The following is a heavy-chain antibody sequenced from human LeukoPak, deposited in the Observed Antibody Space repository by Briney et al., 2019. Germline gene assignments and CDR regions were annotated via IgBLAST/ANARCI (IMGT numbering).Heavy chain of an antibody. J-gene: IGHJ6*03. CDR1: GGTFSSYA. CDR3: ARHYCGGDCYGYYYMDV. D-gene: IGHD2-21*02. Sequence: SVKVSCKASGGTFSSYAISWVRQAPGQGLEWMGRIIPIFGTANYAQKFQGRVTITTDESTSTAYMELSSLRSEDTAVYYCARHYCGGDCYGYYYMDVWGKGTTVTVSS. CDR2: IIPIFGTA. V-gene: IGHV1-69*05.